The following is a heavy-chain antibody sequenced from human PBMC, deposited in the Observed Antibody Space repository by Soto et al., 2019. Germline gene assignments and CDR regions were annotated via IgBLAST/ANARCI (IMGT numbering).Heavy chain of an antibody. D-gene: IGHD6-13*01. CDR3: AKGSSSSRPYYFEF. V-gene: IGHV3-23*01. CDR2: ITGSGGDS. CDR1: GFRFSSYA. Sequence: PGGSLRLSCAASGFRFSSYAMSWVRQAPGKGLEWVSAITGSGGDSYHADSVKGRFTISRDNTKNTLFLQMDSLRAEDTAVYYCAKGSSSSRPYYFEFWGQGTPVTVSS. J-gene: IGHJ4*02.